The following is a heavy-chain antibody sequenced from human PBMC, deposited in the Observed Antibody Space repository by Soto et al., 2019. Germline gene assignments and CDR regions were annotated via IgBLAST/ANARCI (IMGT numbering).Heavy chain of an antibody. CDR3: ARLIDSSSGYWYFDL. CDR2: IDPSDSYT. V-gene: IGHV5-10-1*01. J-gene: IGHJ2*01. D-gene: IGHD6-6*01. Sequence: GESLKISCQGSGYSFTSYWISWVRQMPGKGLEWMGRIDPSDSYTNYSPSFQGHVTISADKSISTAYLQWSSLKASDTAMYYCARLIDSSSGYWYFDLWGRGTLVTVSS. CDR1: GYSFTSYW.